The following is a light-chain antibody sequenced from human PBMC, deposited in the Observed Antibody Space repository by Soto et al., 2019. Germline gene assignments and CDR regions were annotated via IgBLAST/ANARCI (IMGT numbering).Light chain of an antibody. CDR1: QSVDSN. J-gene: IGKJ4*01. CDR2: DAS. V-gene: IGKV3-11*01. CDR3: QQRSNWPLT. Sequence: EILMTQSPATLSVSPGERATLSCRASQSVDSNLAWYQQKPGQPPRLLIYDASNRATGIPARFSGSGSGTDFTLTISSLEPEDFAVYYCQQRSNWPLTFGGGTKVDIK.